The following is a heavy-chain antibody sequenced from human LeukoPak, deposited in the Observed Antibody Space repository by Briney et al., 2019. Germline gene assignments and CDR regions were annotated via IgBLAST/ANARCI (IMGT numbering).Heavy chain of an antibody. D-gene: IGHD5-18*01. V-gene: IGHV4-31*03. CDR3: ARDSGYNYGLFDS. CDR2: ISNSGST. Sequence: SETLSLTCTVSGGSINSGDYYWSWIRQHPGKGLEWIGSISNSGSTYYKPSLKSRVTISIDTSKNQLSLKLNSVTAADTAVYYCARDSGYNYGLFDSWGQGTLVTVSS. CDR1: GGSINSGDYY. J-gene: IGHJ4*02.